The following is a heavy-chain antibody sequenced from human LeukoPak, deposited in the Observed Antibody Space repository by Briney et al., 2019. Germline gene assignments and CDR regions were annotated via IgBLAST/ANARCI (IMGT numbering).Heavy chain of an antibody. CDR3: ARDQDSSGYYYGGAFDI. CDR2: ISSRSSYI. J-gene: IGHJ3*02. Sequence: GGSLRLSCAASGFTFSSYSMNWVRQAPGKGLEWVSSISSRSSYIYYADSVKGRFTVSRDNAKNSLYLQMNSLRAEDTAVYYCARDQDSSGYYYGGAFDIWGQGTMVTVSS. V-gene: IGHV3-21*01. CDR1: GFTFSSYS. D-gene: IGHD3-22*01.